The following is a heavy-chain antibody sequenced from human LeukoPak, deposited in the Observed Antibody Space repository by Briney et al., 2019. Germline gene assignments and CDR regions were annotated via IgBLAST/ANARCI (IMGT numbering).Heavy chain of an antibody. J-gene: IGHJ3*02. Sequence: PGGSLRLSCAASGFTFGGYGMSWVRQAPGKGLERVSVIRRNGGSTGYAHSVKGRFTISCDNSKNSLCLQMNSLRDEDTALYYCARRIYHGGAFDIWGQGTMVTVSS. CDR3: ARRIYHGGAFDI. V-gene: IGHV3-20*04. D-gene: IGHD3-16*01. CDR1: GFTFGGYG. CDR2: IRRNGGST.